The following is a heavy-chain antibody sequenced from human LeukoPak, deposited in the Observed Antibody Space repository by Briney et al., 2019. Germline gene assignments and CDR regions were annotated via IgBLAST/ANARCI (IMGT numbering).Heavy chain of an antibody. V-gene: IGHV1-2*02. J-gene: IGHJ4*02. D-gene: IGHD1-26*01. CDR3: AIKTYAGSFYVF. CDR1: GYTFTDHN. Sequence: ASVKVSCKASGYTFTDHNIHWVRQAPGQGLEWMGWLDPNTGATRSAQKFQDRVSLTRDTSISTGYMDLSSLTSDDTAVYYCAIKTYAGSFYVFWGQATLVTVSS. CDR2: LDPNTGAT.